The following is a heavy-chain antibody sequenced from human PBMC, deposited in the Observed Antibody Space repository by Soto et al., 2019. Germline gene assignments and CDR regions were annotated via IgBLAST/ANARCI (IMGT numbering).Heavy chain of an antibody. CDR2: VSDTGSSH. V-gene: IGHV3-30*18. Sequence: GGSLGLCCVGSGFTFSSYGMHWVRQAPGKGLECVAVVSDTGSSHYYAASVEGRFTISRENSKNTLSLHMDRLRVEDTAVYYCAKDRGGDCPDNSCYFGADYWGQGTPVTVSS. D-gene: IGHD2-2*01. CDR1: GFTFSSYG. J-gene: IGHJ4*02. CDR3: AKDRGGDCPDNSCYFGADY.